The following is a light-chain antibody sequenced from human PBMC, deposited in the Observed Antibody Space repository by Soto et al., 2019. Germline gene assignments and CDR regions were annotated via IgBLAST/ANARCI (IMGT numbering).Light chain of an antibody. Sequence: QSVRTQPAYVSGSPGQSITISCTGTSSDVGGYNYVSWYQQHPGKAPKLMIYEVSNRPSGVSNRFSGSKSGSTASLTISGLQAEDEADYYCSSYTSSSTYVFGTGTTVTVL. CDR3: SSYTSSSTYV. J-gene: IGLJ1*01. V-gene: IGLV2-14*01. CDR1: SSDVGGYNY. CDR2: EVS.